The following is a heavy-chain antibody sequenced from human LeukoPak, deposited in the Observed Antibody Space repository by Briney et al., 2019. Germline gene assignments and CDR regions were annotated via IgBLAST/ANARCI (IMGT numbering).Heavy chain of an antibody. CDR2: IKQDGSEK. D-gene: IGHD1-26*01. J-gene: IGHJ6*04. CDR3: ARDGTPIYSHGWVYMDV. V-gene: IGHV3-7*01. Sequence: GGSLRLSCAASGFTFSSYWMSWVRQAPGKGLEWVANIKQDGSEKYYVDSVKGRFTISRDNAKNSLFLQMNSLRGEDTAVYYCARDGTPIYSHGWVYMDVWGKGTTVTISS. CDR1: GFTFSSYW.